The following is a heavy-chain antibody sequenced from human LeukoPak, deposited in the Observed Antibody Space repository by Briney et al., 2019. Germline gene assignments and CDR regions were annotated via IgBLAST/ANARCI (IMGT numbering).Heavy chain of an antibody. J-gene: IGHJ4*02. Sequence: SETLSLTCTVSGGSISTYYWSWIRQPPGKGLEWIGYIYYSGSANYNPSLKSRVTISIDTSKNQFSLKLSSVTAADTAVYYCARSFGSGNYFDYWGQGTLVTVSS. CDR3: ARSFGSGNYFDY. CDR1: GGSISTYY. CDR2: IYYSGSA. V-gene: IGHV4-59*01. D-gene: IGHD3-10*01.